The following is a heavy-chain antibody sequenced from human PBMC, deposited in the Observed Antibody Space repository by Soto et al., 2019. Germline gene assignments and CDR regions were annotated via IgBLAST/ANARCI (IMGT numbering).Heavy chain of an antibody. CDR1: GFTFDDYA. D-gene: IGHD6-19*01. J-gene: IGHJ6*02. CDR2: ISWNIGSI. CDR3: AKDGGGAVAGFYYYYGMDV. V-gene: IGHV3-9*01. Sequence: EVQLVESGGGLVQPGRSLRLSCAASGFTFDDYAMHWVRQAPGKGLEWVSGISWNIGSIGYADSVKGRFTISRDNAKNSLYLQMNSLRAEDTALYYCAKDGGGAVAGFYYYYGMDVWGQGTTVTVSS.